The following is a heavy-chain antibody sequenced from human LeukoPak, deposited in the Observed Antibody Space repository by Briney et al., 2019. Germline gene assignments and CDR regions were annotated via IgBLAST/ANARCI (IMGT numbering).Heavy chain of an antibody. D-gene: IGHD2-15*01. V-gene: IGHV3-21*01. CDR3: ARFIVARAFDI. J-gene: IGHJ3*02. CDR2: ISSSSSYV. Sequence: GGSLRLSCAASGFTFSSYSMNWVRQAPGKGLEWVSSISSSSSYVYYADSVKGRFTISRDNAKNSLYLQMNSLRAEDTAVYYCARFIVARAFDIWGQGTMVTVSS. CDR1: GFTFSSYS.